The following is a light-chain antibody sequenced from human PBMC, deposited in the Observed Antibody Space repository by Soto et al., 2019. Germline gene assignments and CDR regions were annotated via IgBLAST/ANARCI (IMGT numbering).Light chain of an antibody. Sequence: QSALTQPGSVSGSPGQSVTISCTGTSSDIGDYNYVSWYQQYPGKAPKLMIYDVSKRPSGVPDRFSGSKSGNTASLTISGLLHEDEADYYCCSFAGSYTIWVFGGGTKLTVL. V-gene: IGLV2-11*01. CDR1: SSDIGDYNY. CDR2: DVS. J-gene: IGLJ3*02. CDR3: CSFAGSYTIWV.